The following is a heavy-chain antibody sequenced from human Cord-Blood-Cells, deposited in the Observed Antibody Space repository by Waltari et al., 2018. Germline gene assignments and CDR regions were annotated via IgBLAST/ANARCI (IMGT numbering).Heavy chain of an antibody. D-gene: IGHD3-3*01. V-gene: IGHV1-46*01. CDR2: INPSGGST. CDR3: AICFFGVGYYFDY. CDR1: GYTFTSYY. J-gene: IGHJ4*02. Sequence: QVQLVQSGAEVKKPGASVKVSCKASGYTFTSYYMHWVRQAPGQGLEWMGIINPSGGSTSYAQKFQGRVTMTRDTSTSTVYMELSSLRSEDMAVYYCAICFFGVGYYFDYWGQGTLVTVSS.